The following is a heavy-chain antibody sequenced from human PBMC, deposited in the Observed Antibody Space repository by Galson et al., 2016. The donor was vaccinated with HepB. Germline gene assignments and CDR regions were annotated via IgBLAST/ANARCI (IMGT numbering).Heavy chain of an antibody. D-gene: IGHD4-17*01. CDR3: ARVPLGYGDYSSYYFDF. V-gene: IGHV4-34*01. CDR1: GDSLDNYY. J-gene: IGHJ4*02. Sequence: SEPLSLTCGVFGDSLDNYYWSWIRQPPGKGLEWIGGINYSGDNRHNPSLNSRVSTSVHTSKNQYAPKMTTVTAADTAVYLCARVPLGYGDYSSYYFDFWGPGTLVTVSS. CDR2: INYSGDN.